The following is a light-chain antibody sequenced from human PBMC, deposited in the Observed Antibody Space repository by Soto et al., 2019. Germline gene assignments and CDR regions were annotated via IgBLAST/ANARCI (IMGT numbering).Light chain of an antibody. CDR2: DVV. CDR1: SSDVGGYNY. Sequence: QSALTQPRSVSGSPGQSVTISCTGTSSDVGGYNYVSWYQQYPGKAPKLMIYDVVKRPSGVPDRFSGSKSGNTASLTISGLQAEDEADYYCCSYAGYYPLFGGGTKLTVL. V-gene: IGLV2-11*01. J-gene: IGLJ2*01. CDR3: CSYAGYYPL.